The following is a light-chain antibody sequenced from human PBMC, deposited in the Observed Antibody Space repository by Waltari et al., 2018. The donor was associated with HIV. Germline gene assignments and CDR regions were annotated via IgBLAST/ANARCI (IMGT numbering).Light chain of an antibody. CDR3: LLSYSGVRV. V-gene: IGLV7-46*01. CDR2: ETS. CDR1: TGAVTSGHY. Sequence: QAVVTQEPSLTVSPGGTVTLTCASSTGAVTSGHYPYWFQQKPGQVPMTLIYETSNEHSGPPARFSGSLLGGKAALTLSDAQPEDEADYYCLLSYSGVRVFGGGTKLTVL. J-gene: IGLJ3*02.